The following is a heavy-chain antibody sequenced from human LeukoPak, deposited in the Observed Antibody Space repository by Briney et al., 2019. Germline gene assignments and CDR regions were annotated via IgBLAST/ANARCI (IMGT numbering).Heavy chain of an antibody. CDR3: TRLDYYDSSGQPPFDY. J-gene: IGHJ4*02. D-gene: IGHD3-22*01. V-gene: IGHV4-34*01. CDR2: INHSGST. CDR1: GFTFSSYG. Sequence: LRLSCAASGFTFSSYGMNWVRQLPGKGLEWIGEINHSGSTNYNPSLKSRVTISVDTSKNQFSLKLSSVTAADTAVYYCTRLDYYDSSGQPPFDYWGQGTLVTVSS.